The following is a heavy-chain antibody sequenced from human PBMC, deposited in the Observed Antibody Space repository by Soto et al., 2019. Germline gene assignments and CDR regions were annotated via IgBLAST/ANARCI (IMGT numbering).Heavy chain of an antibody. CDR1: GFTFSNYD. V-gene: IGHV3-13*01. Sequence: EVQLVESGGGLVQPGGSLRLSCAASGFTFSNYDMHWVSQTTGKGLEWVSVFGTAGETYYAGSVKGRFTISRENAKNSLYLQMNSLRVEDTAVYYCARGRDSALYYFDYWGQGTLVTVSS. D-gene: IGHD2-21*01. CDR3: ARGRDSALYYFDY. CDR2: FGTAGET. J-gene: IGHJ4*02.